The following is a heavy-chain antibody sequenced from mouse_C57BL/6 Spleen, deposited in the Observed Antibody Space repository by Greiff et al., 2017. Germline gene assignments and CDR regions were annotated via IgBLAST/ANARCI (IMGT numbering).Heavy chain of an antibody. J-gene: IGHJ1*03. V-gene: IGHV1-55*01. D-gene: IGHD1-1*01. CDR2: IYPGSGST. CDR3: ARERSSFWYFDV. Sequence: QVQLQQSGAELVKPGASVKMSCTASGYTFTSYWITWVKQRPGQGLEWIGDIYPGSGSTNYNEKFKSKATLTVDTSSRTAYMQLSSLTSEDSAVYYCARERSSFWYFDVWGTGTTVTVSS. CDR1: GYTFTSYW.